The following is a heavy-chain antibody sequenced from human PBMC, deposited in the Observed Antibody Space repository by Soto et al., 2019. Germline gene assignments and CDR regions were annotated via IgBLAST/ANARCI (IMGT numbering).Heavy chain of an antibody. CDR2: IYYSGST. CDR1: GGSISSSSYY. D-gene: IGHD4-17*01. J-gene: IGHJ5*02. Sequence: QLQLQESGPGLVKPSETLSLTCTVSGGSISSSSYYWGWIRQPPGKGLEWIGSIYYSGSTFYNPSLKSRVTLSVDTSKHQFSLNLSSVTAADTAVYYCATFYGDYVSSWGQGTLVTVSS. V-gene: IGHV4-39*01. CDR3: ATFYGDYVSS.